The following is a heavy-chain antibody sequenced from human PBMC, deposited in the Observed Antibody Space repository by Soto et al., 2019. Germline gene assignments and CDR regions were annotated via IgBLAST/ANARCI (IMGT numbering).Heavy chain of an antibody. J-gene: IGHJ6*02. CDR2: IFHSETT. D-gene: IGHD4-4*01. V-gene: IGHV4-4*02. CDR3: AKPPVITASYYYYDMDV. CDR1: NGSISSPHW. Sequence: QVQLLESGPGLVKPSGILSLTCAVSNGSISSPHWWGWVRQAPGKGLEWIGEIFHSETTNYNPSLKSRVTISIDKFKNHFYLRLTSVTAEDTAVYYCAKPPVITASYYYYDMDVWGQGTTVTVSS.